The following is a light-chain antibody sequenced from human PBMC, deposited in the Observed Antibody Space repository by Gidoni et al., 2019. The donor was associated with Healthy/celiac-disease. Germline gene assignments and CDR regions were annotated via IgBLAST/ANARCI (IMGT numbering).Light chain of an antibody. Sequence: EIVLTHSPATLSLSPGERATLSCRASQSVSSYLAWYQQKPGQAPRLLIYDASNRATGIPARVSGSGSGTDFTLTISSLEPEDFAVYYCQQRSNWPPWTFGQGTKVEIK. CDR3: QQRSNWPPWT. CDR1: QSVSSY. CDR2: DAS. J-gene: IGKJ1*01. V-gene: IGKV3-11*01.